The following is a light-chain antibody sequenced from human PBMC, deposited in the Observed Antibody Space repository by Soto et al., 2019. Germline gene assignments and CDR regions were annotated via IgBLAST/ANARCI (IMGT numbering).Light chain of an antibody. CDR2: GAS. CDR1: QSISSN. Sequence: EIVMTQSPATLSVSPGDRATLSCRASQSISSNLAWYQQRPGQTPRLLIYGASTRATDIPARFSGSGSGTEFTLTISSLQSEDFAVYYCQQYNNWPTYTFGQGTKLEIK. CDR3: QQYNNWPTYT. J-gene: IGKJ2*01. V-gene: IGKV3-15*01.